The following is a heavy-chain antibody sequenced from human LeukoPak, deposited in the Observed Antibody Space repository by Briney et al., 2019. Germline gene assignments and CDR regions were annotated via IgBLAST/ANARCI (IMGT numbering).Heavy chain of an antibody. D-gene: IGHD3-3*01. J-gene: IGHJ6*03. CDR1: GGSISSYY. CDR2: IYYSGST. V-gene: IGHV4-59*01. Sequence: SETLSLTCTVSGGSISSYYWSWIRQPPGKGLEWIGYIYYSGSTNYNPSLKSRVTISVDTSKNQFSLKLSSVTAADTAVYYCARDTRYDFWSGPLRYYYMDVWGKGTTVTVSS. CDR3: ARDTRYDFWSGPLRYYYMDV.